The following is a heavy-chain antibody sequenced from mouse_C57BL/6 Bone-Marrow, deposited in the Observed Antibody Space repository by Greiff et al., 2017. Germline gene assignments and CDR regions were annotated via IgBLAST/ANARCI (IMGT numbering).Heavy chain of an antibody. D-gene: IGHD2-10*02. CDR2: IYPRSGNT. CDR3: ARWYGNYSYYFDY. J-gene: IGHJ2*01. Sequence: VQLQESGAELARPGASVKLSCKASGYTFTSYGISWVKQRTGQGLEWIGEIYPRSGNTYYNEKFKGKATLTADKSSSTAYMELRSLTSEDSAVDFCARWYGNYSYYFDYWGQGTTLTVSS. V-gene: IGHV1-81*01. CDR1: GYTFTSYG.